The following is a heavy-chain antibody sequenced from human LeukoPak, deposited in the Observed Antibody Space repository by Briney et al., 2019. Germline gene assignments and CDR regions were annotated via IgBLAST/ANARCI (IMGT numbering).Heavy chain of an antibody. Sequence: ASVKVSCKASGYTFTSYYMHWVRQASGQELEWMGWINPNSGGTNYAQKFQGRVTMTRDTSISTAYMELSRLRSDDTAVYYCARATIIDYYDSSGYPSGYWGQGTLVTVSS. J-gene: IGHJ4*02. D-gene: IGHD3-22*01. CDR1: GYTFTSYY. CDR2: INPNSGGT. CDR3: ARATIIDYYDSSGYPSGY. V-gene: IGHV1-2*02.